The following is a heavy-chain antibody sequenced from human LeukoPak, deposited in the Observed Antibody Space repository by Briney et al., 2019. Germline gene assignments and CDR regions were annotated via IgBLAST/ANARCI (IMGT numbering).Heavy chain of an antibody. CDR1: GFTFVSYA. J-gene: IGHJ4*02. D-gene: IGHD5-12*01. Sequence: TGGSLRLSCAASGFTFVSYAMNWVRQAPGKGLEWVSGISGSGGSTYYVDSVKGRFTISRDNSKNTLYLQMNSLRAEDTAVYYCSKGAGYSGYDHLDYWGQGTLVTVSS. CDR3: SKGAGYSGYDHLDY. CDR2: ISGSGGST. V-gene: IGHV3-23*01.